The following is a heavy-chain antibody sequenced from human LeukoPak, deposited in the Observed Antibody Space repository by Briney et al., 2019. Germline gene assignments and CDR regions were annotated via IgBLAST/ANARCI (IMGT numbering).Heavy chain of an antibody. D-gene: IGHD3-16*01. V-gene: IGHV3-7*03. CDR1: GFTFRSYW. CDR2: IKKDGSEK. Sequence: GGSLRLSCAASGFTFRSYWMSWVRQAPGKGLEWVASIKKDGSEKYYVDSVKGRFTVSRDNAKNSLYLQMNSLRVEDTAMYYCARDAGGAGDAFDIWGQGTMVTVSS. J-gene: IGHJ3*02. CDR3: ARDAGGAGDAFDI.